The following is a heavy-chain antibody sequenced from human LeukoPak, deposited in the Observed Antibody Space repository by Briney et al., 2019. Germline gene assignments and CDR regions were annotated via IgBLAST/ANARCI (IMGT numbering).Heavy chain of an antibody. Sequence: GGSLRLSCVASGFSFSSYALSWVRQSPGKGLEWVSSISARGSNTYYGYSVKGRFTISRDNSKNTLYLQMNSLSAEDTALYYCARDKGYGGNSALDCWGQGTLVTVSS. CDR2: ISARGSNT. J-gene: IGHJ4*02. CDR1: GFSFSSYA. V-gene: IGHV3-23*01. D-gene: IGHD4-23*01. CDR3: ARDKGYGGNSALDC.